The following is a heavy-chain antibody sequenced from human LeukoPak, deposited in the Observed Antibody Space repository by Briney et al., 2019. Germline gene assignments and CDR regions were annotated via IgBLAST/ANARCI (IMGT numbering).Heavy chain of an antibody. CDR1: GFTFSSYS. J-gene: IGHJ4*02. CDR2: ISWNSGSI. D-gene: IGHD2-21*02. CDR3: AKSLGDSSTYPLDY. Sequence: PGGSLRLSCAASGFTFSSYSMHWVRQAPGKGLEWVSGISWNSGSIGYADSVKGRFTISRDNAKNSLYLQMNSLRAEDTALYYCAKSLGDSSTYPLDYWGQGTLVTVSS. V-gene: IGHV3-9*01.